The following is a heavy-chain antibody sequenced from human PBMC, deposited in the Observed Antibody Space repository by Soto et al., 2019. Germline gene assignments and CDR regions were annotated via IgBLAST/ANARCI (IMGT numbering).Heavy chain of an antibody. CDR1: GFTFSSYA. CDR3: AKIMHRSTMIVVVITVFDY. Sequence: QPGGSLRLSCAASGFTFSSYAMHWVRQAPGKGLEWVAVISYDGVNKYNADSVKGRFTISRDNSQNTLYLQMNSLRAEDTAIYYCAKIMHRSTMIVVVITVFDYWGQGTLVTVSS. J-gene: IGHJ4*02. CDR2: ISYDGVNK. V-gene: IGHV3-30-3*02. D-gene: IGHD3-22*01.